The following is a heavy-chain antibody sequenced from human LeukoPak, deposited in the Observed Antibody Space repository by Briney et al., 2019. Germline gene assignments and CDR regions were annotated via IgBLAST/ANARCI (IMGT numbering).Heavy chain of an antibody. CDR3: AIAQSYYDY. CDR2: INPGGDSA. V-gene: IGHV1-46*01. CDR1: GYTFTNYY. D-gene: IGHD1-26*01. Sequence: ASVKVTCKASGYTFTNYYMRWVRQAPGQGHEWMGIINPGGDSAIYAHNFHGRVTMTRDTSTPTVYIALSSLRYEDTAVHYFAIAQSYYDYWGEGTLVTASS. J-gene: IGHJ4*02.